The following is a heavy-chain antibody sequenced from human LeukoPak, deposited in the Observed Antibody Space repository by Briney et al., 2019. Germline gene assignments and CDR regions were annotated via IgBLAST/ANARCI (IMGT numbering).Heavy chain of an antibody. V-gene: IGHV3-7*01. CDR3: ARDLNWETY. Sequence: PGGSLRLSCAASGFMFSNYWMTWVRQAPGKGLEWVANIKPDGSQIYYVDSVKGRFTISRDNAKNLLYLQMNSLRAEDTAVYYCARDLNWETYWGQGTLVTVSS. J-gene: IGHJ4*02. D-gene: IGHD7-27*01. CDR2: IKPDGSQI. CDR1: GFMFSNYW.